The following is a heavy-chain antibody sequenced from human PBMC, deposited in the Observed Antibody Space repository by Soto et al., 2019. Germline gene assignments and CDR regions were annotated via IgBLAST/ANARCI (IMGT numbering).Heavy chain of an antibody. CDR1: GFTFSSYT. CDR2: ISSSGATT. CDR3: AKALNYCSGGSCGAFDI. D-gene: IGHD2-15*01. Sequence: GGSLRLSCAASGFTFSSYTMSWVRQAPGKGLEWVSAISSSGATTKYADSVKGRFTISRDNSKNTLFLQMNSLRAEDTAVYYCAKALNYCSGGSCGAFDIWGQGTMVTVSS. V-gene: IGHV3-23*01. J-gene: IGHJ3*02.